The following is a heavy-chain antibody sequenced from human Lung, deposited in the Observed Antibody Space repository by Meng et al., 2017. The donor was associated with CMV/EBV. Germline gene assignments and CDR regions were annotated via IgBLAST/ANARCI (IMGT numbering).Heavy chain of an antibody. J-gene: IGHJ4*02. Sequence: SCAGSGFNFGNYAMHWVRQAPGKGLEWVSSISWNSGNMGYADSVEGRFTISRDNAKKSVYLQMNSLRPEDTALYYCAKGPGYQAAKFYFDYWGQGTXVTVSS. V-gene: IGHV3-9*01. CDR3: AKGPGYQAAKFYFDY. CDR1: GFNFGNYA. D-gene: IGHD6-25*01. CDR2: ISWNSGNM.